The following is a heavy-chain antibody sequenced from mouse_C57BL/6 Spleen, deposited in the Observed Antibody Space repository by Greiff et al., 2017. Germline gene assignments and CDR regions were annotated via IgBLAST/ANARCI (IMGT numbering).Heavy chain of an antibody. CDR1: GYTFTSYW. J-gene: IGHJ2*01. CDR2: IYPGSGST. Sequence: QVQLQQPGAELVKPGASVKMSCKASGYTFTSYWITWVKQRPGQGLEWIGDIYPGSGSTNYNEKFKSKATLTVDTSSSTAYMQLSSLTSEDSAVYYCARGGCGSSYPYYFDYWGHGTTLTVSS. V-gene: IGHV1-55*01. CDR3: ARGGCGSSYPYYFDY. D-gene: IGHD1-1*01.